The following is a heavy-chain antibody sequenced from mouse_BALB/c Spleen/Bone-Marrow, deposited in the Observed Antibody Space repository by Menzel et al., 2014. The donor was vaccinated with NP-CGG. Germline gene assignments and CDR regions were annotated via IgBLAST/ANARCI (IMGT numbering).Heavy chain of an antibody. Sequence: VKLVESGAELVKPGASVKLSCKASGYTFTNYYMYWVKQRPGQGLEWIGEINPSNGGTNFNEKFESTATLTVDKSSSTVYMQLSSLTSEDSAVYYCTQLGRFAYWGQGTLVTVSA. CDR3: TQLGRFAY. J-gene: IGHJ3*01. D-gene: IGHD4-1*02. V-gene: IGHV1S81*02. CDR2: INPSNGGT. CDR1: GYTFTNYY.